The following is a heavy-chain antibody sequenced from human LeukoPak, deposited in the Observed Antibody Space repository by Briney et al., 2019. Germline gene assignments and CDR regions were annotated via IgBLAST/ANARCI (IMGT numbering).Heavy chain of an antibody. CDR1: GGSIRSDDYY. CDR2: IHHSGIT. Sequence: KTSETLSLTCTVSGGSIRSDDYYWSWIRQRPGNGLEWIGYIHHSGITHYNPSLKSRVTISVDTSKNQFSLKLSSVTAADTAVYYCARRAMVRGGTYFDYWGQGTLVTVSS. V-gene: IGHV4-30-4*01. J-gene: IGHJ4*02. D-gene: IGHD3-10*01. CDR3: ARRAMVRGGTYFDY.